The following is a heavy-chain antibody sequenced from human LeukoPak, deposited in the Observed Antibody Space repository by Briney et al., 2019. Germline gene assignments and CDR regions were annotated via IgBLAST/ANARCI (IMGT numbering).Heavy chain of an antibody. J-gene: IGHJ6*04. CDR1: GFTFSNYA. Sequence: GGSLRLSCAASGFTFSNYAMSWVRQAPGKGLEWVSAISNSGGSTYYADSVKGRFTISRDNAKNSLYLQMNSLRAEDTAVYYCAELGITMIGGVWGKGTTVTISS. CDR2: ISNSGGST. D-gene: IGHD3-10*02. V-gene: IGHV3-23*01. CDR3: AELGITMIGGV.